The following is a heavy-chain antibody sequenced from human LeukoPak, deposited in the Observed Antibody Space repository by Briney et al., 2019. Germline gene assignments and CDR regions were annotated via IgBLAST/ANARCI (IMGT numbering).Heavy chain of an antibody. CDR3: ARPVPSRLGWFDP. Sequence: SQTLSLTCTVSGGSISSSSYYWGWIRQPPGKGLEWIGSIYYSGSTYYNPSLKSRVTISVDTSKNQFSLKLSSVTAADTAVYYCARPVPSRLGWFDPWGQGTLVTVSS. CDR2: IYYSGST. V-gene: IGHV4-39*07. D-gene: IGHD1-1*01. CDR1: GGSISSSSYY. J-gene: IGHJ5*02.